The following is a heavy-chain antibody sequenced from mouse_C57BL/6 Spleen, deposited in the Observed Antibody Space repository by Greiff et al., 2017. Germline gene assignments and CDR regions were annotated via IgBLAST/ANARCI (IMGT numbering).Heavy chain of an antibody. CDR2: INPSSGYT. J-gene: IGHJ2*01. Sequence: VKLMESGAELARPGASVKMSCKASGYTFTSYTMHWVKQRPGQGLEWIGYINPSSGYTKYNQKFKDKATLTADKSSSTAYMQLSSLTSEDSAVYYCARLDYGSSRFDYWGQGTTLTVSS. V-gene: IGHV1-4*01. CDR1: GYTFTSYT. D-gene: IGHD1-1*01. CDR3: ARLDYGSSRFDY.